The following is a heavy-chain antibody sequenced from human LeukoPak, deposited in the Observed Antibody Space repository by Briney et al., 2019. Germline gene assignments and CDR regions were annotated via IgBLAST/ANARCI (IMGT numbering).Heavy chain of an antibody. CDR1: GYTFTNYA. Sequence: ASVKVSCKASGYTFTNYAINWVRQAPGQGLEWMGWINTNTGNPTYAQGFTGRLVFSLDTSARTAYLQISSLEAEDTAVYHCARGQGYCSDSNCYFDYWGQGTLVTVSS. V-gene: IGHV7-4-1*02. CDR3: ARGQGYCSDSNCYFDY. D-gene: IGHD2-15*01. J-gene: IGHJ4*02. CDR2: INTNTGNP.